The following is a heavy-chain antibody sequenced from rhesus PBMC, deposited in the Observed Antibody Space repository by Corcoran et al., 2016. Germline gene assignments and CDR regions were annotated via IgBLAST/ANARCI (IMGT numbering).Heavy chain of an antibody. V-gene: IGHV4-169*01. D-gene: IGHD1-26*01. Sequence: QLQLQESGPGLVKPSETLSVTCAVSGGSISSSYWSWIRQAPGKGLEWIGYIYGSGSSTNYNPSLKSRVTLSVDTSKNQLSLKLSSVTAADTAVYYCARTNWNYYFDYWGQGVLVTVSS. CDR3: ARTNWNYYFDY. CDR1: GGSISSSY. J-gene: IGHJ4*01. CDR2: IYGSGSST.